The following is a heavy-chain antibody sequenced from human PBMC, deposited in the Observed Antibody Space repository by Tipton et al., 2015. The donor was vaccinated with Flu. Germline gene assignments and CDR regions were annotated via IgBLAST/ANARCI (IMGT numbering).Heavy chain of an antibody. Sequence: SLRLSCAASGFSVKSTAINWVRQFPGKGLQWVAVVFGDGTTSFADSVKGRFSISRDNLKNRVDLQMNSLRGEDTAVYYCVRDDPLYDRDSYYPHSFDLWGRGTMVVVSS. CDR2: VFGDGTT. CDR1: GFSVKSTA. V-gene: IGHV3-53*01. J-gene: IGHJ3*01. D-gene: IGHD3-22*01. CDR3: VRDDPLYDRDSYYPHSFDL.